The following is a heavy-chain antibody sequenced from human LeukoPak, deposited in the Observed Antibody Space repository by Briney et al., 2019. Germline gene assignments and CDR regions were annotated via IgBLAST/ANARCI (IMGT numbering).Heavy chain of an antibody. CDR3: ARRHGRCSDGSCYYPDY. D-gene: IGHD2-15*01. CDR2: MNPNSSNT. CDR1: GYTFTSYD. Sequence: ASVKVSCKASGYTFTSYDINWVRQATGQGLEWMGWMNPNSSNTGYAQKFQGRVTMIRNSSITTAYMELSSLRSEDTAVYYCARRHGRCSDGSCYYPDYWGQGTLVTVSS. V-gene: IGHV1-8*01. J-gene: IGHJ4*02.